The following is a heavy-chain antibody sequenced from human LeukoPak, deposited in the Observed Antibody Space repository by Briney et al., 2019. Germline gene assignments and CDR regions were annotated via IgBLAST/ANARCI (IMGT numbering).Heavy chain of an antibody. Sequence: SETLSLTCSVPGGAITSNIYFWGWIRQSPGQGLAWIGSIYHGGRAYYDPSFEGRVTISVDVSKNQFSLDLRSVTAADTAVYYCARDQEGYCSGGSCFRTPFDYWGQGTLVTVSS. V-gene: IGHV4-39*02. J-gene: IGHJ4*02. CDR3: ARDQEGYCSGGSCFRTPFDY. D-gene: IGHD2-15*01. CDR2: IYHGGRA. CDR1: GGAITSNIYF.